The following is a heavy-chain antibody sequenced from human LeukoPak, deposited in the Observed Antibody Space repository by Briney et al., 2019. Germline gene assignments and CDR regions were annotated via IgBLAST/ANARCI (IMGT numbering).Heavy chain of an antibody. D-gene: IGHD3-22*01. Sequence: GGSLRLSCAASGFTFSTHWMSWVRQAPGKGLEWVANMKQDGGDKYYVDSVKGRFTISRDNAKNSLYLQMNSLGAEDTAVYYCARACYYDSSGYCHDAFDIWGQGTMVTVSS. CDR3: ARACYYDSSGYCHDAFDI. J-gene: IGHJ3*02. V-gene: IGHV3-7*01. CDR1: GFTFSTHW. CDR2: MKQDGGDK.